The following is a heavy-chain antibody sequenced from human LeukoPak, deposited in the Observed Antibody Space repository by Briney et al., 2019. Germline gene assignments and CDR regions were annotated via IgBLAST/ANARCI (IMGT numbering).Heavy chain of an antibody. D-gene: IGHD3-10*01. V-gene: IGHV3-7*01. J-gene: IGHJ4*01. CDR2: TNEDGTIQ. Sequence: PGGSLRLSCAASGFSISDYWMNWVRLVPGKGLEWVANTNEDGTIQDYVASVRGRYTISRNNAKNSLYLQMNSLGAEDTAVYYCASRESSMARSHWGHGTLVTVSS. CDR1: GFSISDYW. CDR3: ASRESSMARSH.